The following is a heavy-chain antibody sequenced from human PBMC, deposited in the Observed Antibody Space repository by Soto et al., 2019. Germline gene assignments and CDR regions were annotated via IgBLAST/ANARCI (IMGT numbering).Heavy chain of an antibody. V-gene: IGHV3-30-3*01. J-gene: IGHJ4*02. CDR1: GFTFSRYA. CDR2: ISRDGSSK. CDR3: ARSRNSAVAEYIDF. Sequence: GGSLRLSCAGSGFTFSRYAIHWVRQAPGGGLDWVAVISRDGSSKYYGDSVKGRFTVSRDNSNNTLYLSMSNLRADDTAVYYCARSRNSAVAEYIDFWGQGNMVTVYS. D-gene: IGHD3-10*01.